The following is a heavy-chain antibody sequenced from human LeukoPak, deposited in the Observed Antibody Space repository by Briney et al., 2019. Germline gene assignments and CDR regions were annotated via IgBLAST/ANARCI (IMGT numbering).Heavy chain of an antibody. V-gene: IGHV4-59*01. Sequence: SETLSLTCTVSGGSISTYYWSWIRQPPGKGLEWIGYIYYSGSTNYNPSLKSRVTISVDTSKNQFSLKLSSVTAADTAVYYCARSELLWFGGVNSGFDYWGQGTLVTVSS. D-gene: IGHD3-10*01. CDR3: ARSELLWFGGVNSGFDY. CDR2: IYYSGST. CDR1: GGSISTYY. J-gene: IGHJ4*02.